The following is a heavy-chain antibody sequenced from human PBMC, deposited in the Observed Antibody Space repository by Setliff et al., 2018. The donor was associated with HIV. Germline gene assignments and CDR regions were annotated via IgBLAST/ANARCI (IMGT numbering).Heavy chain of an antibody. V-gene: IGHV1-18*01. Sequence: ASVKVSCKTSGYMFIAYGMSWVRRAPGQGLEWMGWISAYNGNTNYAQKLQGRVTMTTDTSTSTAYMELRSLRSDDTAVYYCTIDYGDYEGWFDPWGQGTLVTVSS. CDR2: ISAYNGNT. J-gene: IGHJ5*02. CDR3: TIDYGDYEGWFDP. CDR1: GYMFIAYG. D-gene: IGHD4-17*01.